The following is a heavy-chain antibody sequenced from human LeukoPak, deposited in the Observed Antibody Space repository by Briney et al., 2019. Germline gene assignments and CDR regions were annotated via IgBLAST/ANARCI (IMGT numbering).Heavy chain of an antibody. V-gene: IGHV4-34*01. CDR3: ARGLGLGYCSGASCDIWFVP. CDR2: NNHGGRS. CDR1: GGTFSRYY. J-gene: IGHJ5*02. D-gene: IGHD2-2*02. Sequence: SETLSLTCVVCGGTFSRYYWSWIRQPPGKGLEWIGGNNHGGRSHYSPSLKCQVTISVDTSKNQFSLNLSSVAAAAAAVHYCARGLGLGYCSGASCDIWFVPSGQRTLVIVCS.